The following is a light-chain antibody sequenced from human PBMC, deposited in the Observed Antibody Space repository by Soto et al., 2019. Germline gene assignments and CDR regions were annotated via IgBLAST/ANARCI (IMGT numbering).Light chain of an antibody. CDR1: QSVSSNY. J-gene: IGKJ1*01. CDR3: QQYGSSPPT. Sequence: EIVLTQSPGTLSLSPGERATLSCRASQSVSSNYLAWYQRKPGQAPRLLIYGASSRATGIPNRFSGSGSGTDFTLTITRLEPEDFAVYDCQQYGSSPPTFGQGTKVEIK. CDR2: GAS. V-gene: IGKV3-20*01.